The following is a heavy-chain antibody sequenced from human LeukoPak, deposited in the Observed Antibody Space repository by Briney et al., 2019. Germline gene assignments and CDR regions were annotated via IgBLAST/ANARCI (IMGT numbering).Heavy chain of an antibody. CDR1: GFTFSSYA. J-gene: IGHJ4*02. V-gene: IGHV3-23*01. CDR2: ISGSGGSA. Sequence: GSLRLSCAASGFTFSSYAMSWVRQAPGKGLEWVSAISGSGGSAYYADSVKGRFTISRDNSKNTLYLQMNSLRAEDTAVYYCAKDSPYDSSGYYYVYWGQGTLVTVSS. D-gene: IGHD3-22*01. CDR3: AKDSPYDSSGYYYVY.